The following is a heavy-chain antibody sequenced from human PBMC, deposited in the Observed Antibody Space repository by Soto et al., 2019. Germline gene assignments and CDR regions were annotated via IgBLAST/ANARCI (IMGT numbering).Heavy chain of an antibody. J-gene: IGHJ4*02. CDR3: ARADYYDSSGFYYDC. D-gene: IGHD3-22*01. V-gene: IGHV3-64*01. Sequence: GGFLRLSCAASGYTFSTYAMHWVRQAPGKGLEYVSVINSNGGSTFYANSVKGRITMTRDTSTSTVYMELSSLRSEDTAVYFCARADYYDSSGFYYDCWGQGSLVPVSS. CDR1: GYTFSTYA. CDR2: INSNGGST.